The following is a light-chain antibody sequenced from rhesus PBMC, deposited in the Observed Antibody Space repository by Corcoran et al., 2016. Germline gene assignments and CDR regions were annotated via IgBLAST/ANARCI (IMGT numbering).Light chain of an antibody. CDR1: QDISIY. V-gene: IGKV1-43*02. J-gene: IGKJ3*01. CDR3: LQYNSDPYT. Sequence: DIQVTQSPSSLSASVGDRVTITCRASQDISIYLNWYQQKPGKPPKRLIFAASSLEMGVPSRFSGSGSGTEFTLTSSSLQPNDFATYYCLQYNSDPYTVGPGTKLDI. CDR2: AAS.